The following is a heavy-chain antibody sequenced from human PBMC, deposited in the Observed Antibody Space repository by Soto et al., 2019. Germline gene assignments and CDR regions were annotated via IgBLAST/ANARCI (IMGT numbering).Heavy chain of an antibody. V-gene: IGHV4-59*01. D-gene: IGHD3-3*01. Sequence: SETLSLTCTVSGGSISSYYWSWIRQPPGKGLEWIGYIYYSGSTNYNPSLKSRVTISVDTSKNQFSLKLSSVTAADTAVYYCARDRYDFWSAHYFDYWGQGTLVTVSS. CDR3: ARDRYDFWSAHYFDY. J-gene: IGHJ4*02. CDR1: GGSISSYY. CDR2: IYYSGST.